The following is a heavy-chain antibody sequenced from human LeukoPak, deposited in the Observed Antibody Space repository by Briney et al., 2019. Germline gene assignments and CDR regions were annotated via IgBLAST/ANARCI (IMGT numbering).Heavy chain of an antibody. Sequence: PGGSLRLSCAASGFTFSSYGMHWVRQAPGKGLEWVAVISYDGSNKYYADSVKGRFTISRDNSKNTLYLQMNSLRAEDTAVYYCAKDYGDNELSFDYWGQGTLVTVSS. CDR3: AKDYGDNELSFDY. D-gene: IGHD4-17*01. V-gene: IGHV3-30*18. CDR1: GFTFSSYG. CDR2: ISYDGSNK. J-gene: IGHJ4*02.